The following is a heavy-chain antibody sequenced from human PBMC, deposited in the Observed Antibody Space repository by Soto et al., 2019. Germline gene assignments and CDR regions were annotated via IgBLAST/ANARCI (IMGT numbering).Heavy chain of an antibody. Sequence: QVHLVQSGAEVRKPGSSVKVSCKTSGGTFSTYTIYWVRQAPGQGLEWMGRIIPLFGTTRYAQNFQDRVTITAEESTSTTYMELSSLRAEDPALYYCARLRDDRADEGFDVWGDGTAVTVSA. CDR2: IIPLFGTT. CDR3: ARLRDDRADEGFDV. J-gene: IGHJ3*01. CDR1: GGTFSTYT. D-gene: IGHD5-12*01. V-gene: IGHV1-69*18.